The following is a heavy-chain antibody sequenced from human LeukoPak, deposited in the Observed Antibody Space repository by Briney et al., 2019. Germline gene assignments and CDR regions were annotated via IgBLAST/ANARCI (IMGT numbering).Heavy chain of an antibody. D-gene: IGHD6-19*01. CDR1: GYSFTSYW. CDR3: ARPATAHSGWYPRYAFDM. CDR2: FYPGDSDT. Sequence: GESLKISCKGSGYSFTSYWIAWVRQMPGEGLEWMGMFYPGDSDTRYSPSLQGQVTIPADKSINTTYLQWSSLKASATAMYYCARPATAHSGWYPRYAFDMWGQGTMVTVSS. J-gene: IGHJ3*02. V-gene: IGHV5-51*01.